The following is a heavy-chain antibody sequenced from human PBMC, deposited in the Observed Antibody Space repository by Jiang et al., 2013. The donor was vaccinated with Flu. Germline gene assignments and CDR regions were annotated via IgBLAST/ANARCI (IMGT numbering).Heavy chain of an antibody. V-gene: IGHV1-3*01. D-gene: IGHD6-19*01. Sequence: GAEVKKPGASVKVSCKASGYIFTSYALHWVRQAPGQRLEWMGWINAGNGDTKYSQKFQGRVTITRDTSASTAYMELNSLKSEDTAVYYCAKGRANSGWSAFDYGGQGTQVTVSS. CDR1: GYIFTSYA. CDR3: AKGRANSGWSAFDY. CDR2: INAGNGDT. J-gene: IGHJ4*02.